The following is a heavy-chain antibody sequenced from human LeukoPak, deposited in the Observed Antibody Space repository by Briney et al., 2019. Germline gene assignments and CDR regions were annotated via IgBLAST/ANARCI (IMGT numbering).Heavy chain of an antibody. CDR3: AKGQAMGQGVRSALDY. CDR1: GGSISPYY. J-gene: IGHJ4*02. CDR2: IYYSGST. V-gene: IGHV4-59*01. D-gene: IGHD5-18*01. Sequence: KALETLSLTCTVSGGSISPYYWSWIRQPPRKGLGWIGYIYYSGSTNYNPSLKSRVTISVDTSKNQFSLKLSSVTAADTAVYYCAKGQAMGQGVRSALDYWGQGTLVTVSS.